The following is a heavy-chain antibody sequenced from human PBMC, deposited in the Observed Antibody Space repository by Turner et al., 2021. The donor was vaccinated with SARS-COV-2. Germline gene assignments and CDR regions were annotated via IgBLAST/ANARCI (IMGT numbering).Heavy chain of an antibody. J-gene: IGHJ4*02. D-gene: IGHD3-22*01. V-gene: IGHV3-23*04. Sequence: EVQLAESGGGLVQPGGSLRLSCAASGFTFSSYTMNWVRQAPGKGLEWVSAISGSGGSTYYADSVKGRFTISRDNSKNTLYLQMNSLRAEDTAVYYCAKADRIMIVVVITLFDYWGQGTLVTVSS. CDR1: GFTFSSYT. CDR3: AKADRIMIVVVITLFDY. CDR2: ISGSGGST.